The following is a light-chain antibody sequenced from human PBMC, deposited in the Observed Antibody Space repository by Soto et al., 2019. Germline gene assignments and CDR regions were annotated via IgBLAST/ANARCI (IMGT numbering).Light chain of an antibody. J-gene: IGKJ1*01. Sequence: EIVLTQSPGTLSLSPGERATLSCRASQSVSSIYLAWYQQKPGQAPRLLIYGGSSRATGIPDRFSGSGSGTDFTLTISRLEPEDSAVYYCQEYGSARWTFGQGTKVEI. V-gene: IGKV3-20*01. CDR3: QEYGSARWT. CDR2: GGS. CDR1: QSVSSIY.